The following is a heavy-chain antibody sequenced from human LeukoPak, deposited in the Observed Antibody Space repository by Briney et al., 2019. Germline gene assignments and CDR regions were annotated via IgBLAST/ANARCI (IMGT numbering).Heavy chain of an antibody. D-gene: IGHD6-13*01. CDR2: IYHSGST. CDR3: ARAAAGRYYYYYTDV. CDR1: GGSISSSNW. J-gene: IGHJ6*03. V-gene: IGHV4-4*02. Sequence: SGTLSLTCAVSGGSISSSNWWSWVRQPPGKGLEWIGEIYHSGSTNYNPSLKSRVTISVDTSKNQFSLKLSSVTAADTAVYYCARAAAGRYYYYYTDVWGKGTTVTVSS.